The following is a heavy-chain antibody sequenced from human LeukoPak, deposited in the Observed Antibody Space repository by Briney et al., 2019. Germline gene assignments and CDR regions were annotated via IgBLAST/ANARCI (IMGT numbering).Heavy chain of an antibody. CDR1: GFTFDDYA. V-gene: IGHV3-9*01. Sequence: QPGGSLRLSCAASGFTFDDYAMHWVRQAPGKGLEWVSGISWNSGSIGYADSVKGRFTISRDNAKNSLYLQMNSLRAEDTALYYCAKGGGGSRYSFDSWGQGTLVTVSS. CDR2: ISWNSGSI. CDR3: AKGGGGSRYSFDS. D-gene: IGHD3-16*01. J-gene: IGHJ4*02.